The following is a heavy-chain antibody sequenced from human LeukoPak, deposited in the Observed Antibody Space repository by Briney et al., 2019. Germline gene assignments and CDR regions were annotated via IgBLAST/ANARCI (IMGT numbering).Heavy chain of an antibody. CDR2: INPSSGGT. Sequence: GASVKVSCKASGYTFTANHIHWLRQAPGQGLEWVGWINPSSGGTNLVQKFQGRVTMTRDTSITTAYMELTRLRSDDTAIYYCARDLDTGAGSNWGQGTLVTVSS. CDR3: ARDLDTGAGSN. D-gene: IGHD6-19*01. J-gene: IGHJ4*02. V-gene: IGHV1-2*02. CDR1: GYTFTANH.